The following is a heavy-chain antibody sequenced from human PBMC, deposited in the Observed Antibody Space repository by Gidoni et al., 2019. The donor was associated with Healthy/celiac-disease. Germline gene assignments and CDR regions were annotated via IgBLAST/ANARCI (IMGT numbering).Heavy chain of an antibody. J-gene: IGHJ3*02. D-gene: IGHD1-26*01. Sequence: EVQLVESGGGLVKPGGSLRLSCAASGFPFSTYSMNWVRQPPGKGLEWVSSISSSSSYIYYADSVKGRFTISRDNAKNSLYLQMNSLRAEDTAVYYCARTYVGAMGIDIWGQGTMVTVSS. CDR3: ARTYVGAMGIDI. CDR2: ISSSSSYI. V-gene: IGHV3-21*01. CDR1: GFPFSTYS.